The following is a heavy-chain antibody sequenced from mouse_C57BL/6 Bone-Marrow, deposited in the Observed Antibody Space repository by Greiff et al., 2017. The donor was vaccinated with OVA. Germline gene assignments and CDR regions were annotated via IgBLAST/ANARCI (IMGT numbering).Heavy chain of an antibody. CDR1: GYTFTSYW. Sequence: VQLQQSGAELVKPGASVKLSCKASGYTFTSYWMHWVKQRPGQGLEWIGMIHPNSGSTNYNEKFKSKATLTVDKSSSTAYMQLSSLTSEDSAVYYCARMANYYAMDYWGQGTSVTVSS. V-gene: IGHV1-64*01. CDR3: ARMANYYAMDY. CDR2: IHPNSGST. J-gene: IGHJ4*01. D-gene: IGHD1-2*01.